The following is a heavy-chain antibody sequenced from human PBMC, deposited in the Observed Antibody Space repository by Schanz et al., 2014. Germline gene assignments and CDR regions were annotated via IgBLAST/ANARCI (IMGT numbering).Heavy chain of an antibody. Sequence: QGQLVQSGPEVKEPGASVKVSCEASRYTFNTYGLNWVRQAPGQGLEWMVWISAYTNNTNYAQKVQGRVTMTTDTSTGTAYMELSSLRADDTAVYYCARGGYSSGWYDRDIAHFDYWGQGTLVTVSS. CDR1: RYTFNTYG. V-gene: IGHV1-18*01. D-gene: IGHD6-19*01. J-gene: IGHJ4*02. CDR2: ISAYTNNT. CDR3: ARGGYSSGWYDRDIAHFDY.